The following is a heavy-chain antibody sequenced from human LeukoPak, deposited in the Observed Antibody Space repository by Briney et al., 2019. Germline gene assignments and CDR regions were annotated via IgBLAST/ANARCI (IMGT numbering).Heavy chain of an antibody. Sequence: SETLSLTCAVYGGSFSGYYWSWIRQPPGKGLEWIGEINHSGSTNYNPSLKGRVTISVDTSKNQFSLKRSSVTAADTAVYYCARYRSYGYRYYFDYWGQGTLVTVSS. J-gene: IGHJ4*02. CDR3: ARYRSYGYRYYFDY. CDR1: GGSFSGYY. D-gene: IGHD5-18*01. V-gene: IGHV4-34*01. CDR2: INHSGST.